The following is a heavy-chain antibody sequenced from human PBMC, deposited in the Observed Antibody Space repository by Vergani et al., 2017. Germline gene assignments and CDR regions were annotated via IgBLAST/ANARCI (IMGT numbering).Heavy chain of an antibody. CDR2: IYPGDSDI. CDR3: ARPGCDVGLSSTSCYEYFQH. CDR1: GYSFTTYW. V-gene: IGHV5-51*01. J-gene: IGHJ1*01. D-gene: IGHD2-2*01. Sequence: EVQLVQSDTEVKKPGESLKISCKASGYSFTTYWIGWVRQMPGKGLEWMGIIYPGDSDIRYSPSFQGQVTISADKSISTAYLQWSSLKASDTAMYYCARPGCDVGLSSTSCYEYFQHWGQGTLVTVSS.